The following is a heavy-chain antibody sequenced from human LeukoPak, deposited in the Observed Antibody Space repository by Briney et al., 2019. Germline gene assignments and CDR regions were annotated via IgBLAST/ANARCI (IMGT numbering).Heavy chain of an antibody. D-gene: IGHD2-2*01. V-gene: IGHV3-30*18. CDR3: AKYSSTSAGAFDY. Sequence: GGSLRLSCAASGFTVSSRHMSWVRQAPGKGLEWVAVISYDGSNKYYGDSVEGRFTISRDNSKNTLSLQMNSLRAEDTAVYYCAKYSSTSAGAFDYWGQGTLVTVSS. CDR2: ISYDGSNK. CDR1: GFTVSSRH. J-gene: IGHJ4*02.